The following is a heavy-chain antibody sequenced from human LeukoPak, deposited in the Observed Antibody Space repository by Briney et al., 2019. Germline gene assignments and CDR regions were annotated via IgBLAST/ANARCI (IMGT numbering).Heavy chain of an antibody. CDR3: ARDADPTITRGLTGFDY. D-gene: IGHD5-12*01. Sequence: GGSLRLSCAASGFTVSSNYMSWVRQAPGKGLEWVSVIYSDGSTYYADSVKGRFTISRDNSKNTLYLQMNSLRAEDTAVYYCARDADPTITRGLTGFDYWGQGTLVTVSS. J-gene: IGHJ4*02. CDR1: GFTVSSNY. CDR2: IYSDGST. V-gene: IGHV3-53*01.